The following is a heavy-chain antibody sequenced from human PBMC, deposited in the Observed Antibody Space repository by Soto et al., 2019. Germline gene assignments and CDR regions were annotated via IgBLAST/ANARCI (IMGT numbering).Heavy chain of an antibody. D-gene: IGHD3-9*01. V-gene: IGHV3-23*01. CDR3: AKVLTGYYYYFEY. J-gene: IGHJ4*02. CDR1: GFTFSNFW. Sequence: GGSLRLSCAASGFTFSNFWMIWVRQAPGKGLEWVSGVGGSGENTYYADSVKGRFTISRDNSKNTVYLQISSLRAEDTAVYYCAKVLTGYYYYFEYWGQGTLVTVSS. CDR2: VGGSGENT.